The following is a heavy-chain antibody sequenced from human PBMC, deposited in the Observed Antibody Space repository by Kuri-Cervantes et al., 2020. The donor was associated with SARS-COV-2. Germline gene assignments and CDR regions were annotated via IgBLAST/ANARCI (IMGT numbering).Heavy chain of an antibody. CDR2: INPNSGGT. Sequence: ASVKVSCKASGYTFTGYYMHWVRQAPGQGLEWMGWINPNSGGTNYAQKFQGRVTMTRDTSISTAYMELSRLRSDDTAVYYCARGYTIFGVVGYVDLWGRGTLVTVSS. V-gene: IGHV1-2*02. CDR3: ARGYTIFGVVGYVDL. CDR1: GYTFTGYY. J-gene: IGHJ2*01. D-gene: IGHD3-3*01.